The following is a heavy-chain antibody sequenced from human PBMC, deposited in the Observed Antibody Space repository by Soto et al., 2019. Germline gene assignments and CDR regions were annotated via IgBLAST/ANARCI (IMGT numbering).Heavy chain of an antibody. Sequence: QVQLVQSGAEVKKPGSSVKVSCKASGGTFSSYAISWVRQAPGQGLEWMGGIIPIFGTANYAQKFQGRVTITADESTSTAYMELSSLRCEETAVYYCAREEGAAAGNYYYGGMDVWGQGTTVTVSS. CDR1: GGTFSSYA. CDR2: IIPIFGTA. V-gene: IGHV1-69*01. CDR3: AREEGAAAGNYYYGGMDV. J-gene: IGHJ6*02. D-gene: IGHD6-13*01.